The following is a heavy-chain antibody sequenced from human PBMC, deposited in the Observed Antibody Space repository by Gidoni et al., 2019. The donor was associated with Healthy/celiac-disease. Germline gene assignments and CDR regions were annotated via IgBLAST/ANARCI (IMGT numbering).Heavy chain of an antibody. CDR3: AKSPDTAMTTRYYYYYYGMDV. Sequence: EVQLLESGGGLVQPGGSLRLSCAASGFTFSRYAMTWFRQAPGKGLEWVSAISGSGGSTYYADAVKGRFTISRDNSKNTLYLQMNSLRAADTAVYYCAKSPDTAMTTRYYYYYYGMDVWGQGTTVTVSS. D-gene: IGHD5-18*01. CDR2: ISGSGGST. V-gene: IGHV3-23*01. J-gene: IGHJ6*02. CDR1: GFTFSRYA.